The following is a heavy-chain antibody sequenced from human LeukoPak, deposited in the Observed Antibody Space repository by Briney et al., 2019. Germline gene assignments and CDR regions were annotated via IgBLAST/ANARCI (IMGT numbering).Heavy chain of an antibody. CDR1: GGSLTNTNYY. CDR3: ARQIAVAGTRRFDY. CDR2: IHNTGNT. Sequence: PSETLSLICTASGGSLTNTNYYLAWLRPSPGHGLEWLGSIHNTGNTYNNPSLKSRVTISIDRSKNQFSLKLSSVTAADTAVYYCARQIAVAGTRRFDYWGQGTLVTVSS. V-gene: IGHV4-39*01. J-gene: IGHJ4*02. D-gene: IGHD6-19*01.